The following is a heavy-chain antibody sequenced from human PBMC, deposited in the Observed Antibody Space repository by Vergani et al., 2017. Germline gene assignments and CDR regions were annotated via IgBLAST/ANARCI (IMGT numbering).Heavy chain of an antibody. Sequence: QVQLQESGPGLVKPSQTLSLTCAVYGGSFSGYYWSWIRQPPGKGLEWIGEINHSGSTNYNPSLKSRVTISVDTSKNQFSLKLSSVTAADTAVYYCARDTYQLLFHGMDVWGQGTTVTVSS. CDR3: ARDTYQLLFHGMDV. CDR2: INHSGST. D-gene: IGHD2-2*01. J-gene: IGHJ6*02. V-gene: IGHV4-34*09. CDR1: GGSFSGYY.